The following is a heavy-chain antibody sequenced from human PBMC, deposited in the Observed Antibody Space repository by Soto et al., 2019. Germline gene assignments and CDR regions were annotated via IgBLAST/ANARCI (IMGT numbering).Heavy chain of an antibody. CDR1: GFTVSNNY. D-gene: IGHD3-10*01. CDR2: IYSGGYT. Sequence: EVQLVESGGGLIQPGGSLRLSCAVSGFTVSNNYMSWVRQAPGKGLEGVSVIYSGGYTAYGDSVKGRFTISRDNSKNTQYFKRNGRGPDAAAGCFGGAPPGGGGYWGQGTLVTVSS. J-gene: IGHJ4*02. CDR3: GAPPGGGGY. V-gene: IGHV3-53*01.